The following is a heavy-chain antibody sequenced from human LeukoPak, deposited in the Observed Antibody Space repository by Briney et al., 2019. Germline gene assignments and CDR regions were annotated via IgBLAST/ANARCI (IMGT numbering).Heavy chain of an antibody. CDR3: ARDRYAIVVVVAATPDY. CDR2: INPNSGGT. Sequence: GASVKVSCKASGYTFTGYYMHWVRQAPGQGLEWMGWINPNSGGTNYAQKFQGRVTMTRDTSISTAYMELSRLRSDDTAVYYCARDRYAIVVVVAATPDYWGQGTLVTVSS. J-gene: IGHJ4*02. CDR1: GYTFTGYY. D-gene: IGHD2-15*01. V-gene: IGHV1-2*02.